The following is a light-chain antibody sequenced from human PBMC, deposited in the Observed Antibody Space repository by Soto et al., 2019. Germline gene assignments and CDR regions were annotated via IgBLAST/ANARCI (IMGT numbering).Light chain of an antibody. CDR1: QSISGW. CDR3: QLYRTHSPST. J-gene: IGKJ1*01. V-gene: IGKV1-5*01. CDR2: DAS. Sequence: DIQMTQSPSTLSASVGDRVTITCRASQSISGWLAWYQQKPGKAPKLLIYDASTLESGVPSRFSGSGSGTEFTLTISSLQPDDFAAEYRQLYRTHSPSTFGPGTKVDIK.